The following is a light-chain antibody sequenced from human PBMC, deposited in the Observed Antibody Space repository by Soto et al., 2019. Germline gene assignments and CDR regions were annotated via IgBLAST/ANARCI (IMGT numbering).Light chain of an antibody. CDR1: NSDIGGYNS. CDR2: GVT. Sequence: QSVLTQPDSVSGSPGQSITISCTGSNSDIGGYNSVSWYQQHPGKAPKLLIFGVTNRPSGVSDRFSGSKSGNTASLTISALQAEDEADYYCTSYTSVTIVVFGGGTKLTVL. V-gene: IGLV2-14*01. CDR3: TSYTSVTIVV. J-gene: IGLJ2*01.